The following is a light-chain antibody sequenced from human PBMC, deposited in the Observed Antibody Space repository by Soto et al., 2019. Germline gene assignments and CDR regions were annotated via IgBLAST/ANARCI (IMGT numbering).Light chain of an antibody. Sequence: DIQMTQSPSTLSASVGDRVTITCRASQRISSWLAWSQQKPGKAPKVLIYKASSLESGVPPRFSGSGSGTEFTLTISSLQPDDFATYYCQQYNTYPLTFGGGTKVEIK. CDR1: QRISSW. CDR3: QQYNTYPLT. CDR2: KAS. J-gene: IGKJ4*01. V-gene: IGKV1-5*03.